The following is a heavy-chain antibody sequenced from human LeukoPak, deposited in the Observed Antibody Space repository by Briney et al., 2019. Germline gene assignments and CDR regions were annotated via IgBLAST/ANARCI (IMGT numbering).Heavy chain of an antibody. Sequence: ASVKVSCKASGYTFPSYFMHWVRQAPGQGLEWMGIINPTGGSTTYAQKFQGRVTMTRDTSTSTVYMELSSLRSDDTAVYYCARTAARRFDYWGQGTMVTVSS. D-gene: IGHD6-6*01. CDR1: GYTFPSYF. CDR2: INPTGGST. CDR3: ARTAARRFDY. J-gene: IGHJ4*02. V-gene: IGHV1-46*01.